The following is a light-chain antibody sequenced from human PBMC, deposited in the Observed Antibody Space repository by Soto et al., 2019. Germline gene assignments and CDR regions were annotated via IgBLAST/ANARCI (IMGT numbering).Light chain of an antibody. CDR3: CSYAGSYKGYV. Sequence: QSALTQPRSVSGSPGQSVTISCTGTISDVGGYNYVSWYQQHPGKAPKLMIYDVSKRPSGVPDRFSGSKSGNTASLTISGLQAEDEDCCSYAGSYKGYVFGTGTKLTVL. J-gene: IGLJ1*01. CDR1: ISDVGGYNY. CDR2: DVS. V-gene: IGLV2-11*01.